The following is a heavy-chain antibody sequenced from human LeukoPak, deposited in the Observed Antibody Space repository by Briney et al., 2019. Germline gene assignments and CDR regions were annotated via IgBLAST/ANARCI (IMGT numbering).Heavy chain of an antibody. Sequence: GGSLRLSCAASGFTFNSYEMHWVRQAPGKGLEWVSYISSRGSTIYYADSVKGRFTISRDNAKNSLYLQMNSLRAEDTAIYYCARGSYGGNYFVCWGQGTLVTVSS. J-gene: IGHJ4*02. CDR1: GFTFNSYE. CDR3: ARGSYGGNYFVC. CDR2: ISSRGSTI. V-gene: IGHV3-48*03. D-gene: IGHD4-23*01.